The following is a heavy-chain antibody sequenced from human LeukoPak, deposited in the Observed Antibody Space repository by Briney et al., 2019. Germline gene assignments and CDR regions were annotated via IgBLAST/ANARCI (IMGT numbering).Heavy chain of an antibody. CDR3: ARDRLVAVAGMVN. V-gene: IGHV1-69*04. CDR1: GGTFSSYA. J-gene: IGHJ4*02. D-gene: IGHD6-19*01. Sequence: SVKVSCKASGGTFSSYAISWVRQAPGQGLEWMGRIIPILGIANYAQKFQGRVTMTRDTSISTAYMELSRLRSDDTAVYYCARDRLVAVAGMVNWGQGTLVTVSS. CDR2: IIPILGIA.